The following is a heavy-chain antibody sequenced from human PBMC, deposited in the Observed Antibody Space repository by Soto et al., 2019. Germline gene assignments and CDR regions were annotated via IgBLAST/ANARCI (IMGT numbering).Heavy chain of an antibody. V-gene: IGHV3-30-3*01. CDR3: ARGLLYSSGWTPDY. CDR2: ISYDGSNK. Sequence: GGSLRLSCAASGFTFSSYAMHWVRQAPGKGLEWVAVISYDGSNKYYADSVKGRFTISRDNSKNTLYLQMNSLRAEDTAVYYCARGLLYSSGWTPDYWGQGTLVTVSS. CDR1: GFTFSSYA. J-gene: IGHJ4*02. D-gene: IGHD6-19*01.